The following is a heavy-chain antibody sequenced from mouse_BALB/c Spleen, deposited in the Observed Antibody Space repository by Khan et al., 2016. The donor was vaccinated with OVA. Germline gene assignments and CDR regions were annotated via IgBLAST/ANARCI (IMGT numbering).Heavy chain of an antibody. CDR1: GYTFSEYT. V-gene: IGHV1-18*01. CDR3: ARDARHY. J-gene: IGHJ4*01. CDR2: INPKNGVT. Sequence: VQLKESGPELVKPGASGKISCKTSGYTFSEYTLHWVKQSHGKSLEWIGVINPKNGVTSYNQNFKGKATLTVDKSSSTAYMEFRSLTSEASAVSYCARDARHYWGQGTSVTVSS.